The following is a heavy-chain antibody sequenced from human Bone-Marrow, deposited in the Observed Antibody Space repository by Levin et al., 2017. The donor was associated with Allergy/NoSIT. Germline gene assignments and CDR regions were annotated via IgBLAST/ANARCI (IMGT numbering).Heavy chain of an antibody. CDR2: IKSRNDGGTT. CDR1: GFNFTNAW. V-gene: IGHV3-15*01. CDR3: STEGGHCSGGSCYLLPFYYGMDV. D-gene: IGHD2-15*01. J-gene: IGHJ6*02. Sequence: ETLSLTCAASGFNFTNAWMSWVRQAPGKGLEWVGRIKSRNDGGTTDYAAPVKGRFIISKDVSKNTLYLQLNSLKTQDTAVYYCSTEGGHCSGGSCYLLPFYYGMDVWGQGTTVTVSS.